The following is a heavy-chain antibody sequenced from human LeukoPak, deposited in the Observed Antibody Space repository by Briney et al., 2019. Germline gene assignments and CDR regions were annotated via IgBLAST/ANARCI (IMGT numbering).Heavy chain of an antibody. CDR1: GYTFTGYY. D-gene: IGHD1-7*01. J-gene: IGHJ3*01. CDR3: ARGLGGISATGAFDV. V-gene: IGHV1-2*02. CDR2: INPNTGGT. Sequence: ASVKVSCKASGYTFTGYYIHWVRQAPGQGLEWMGWINPNTGGTSSAQKFQGRVTMTRDTSISTAYMILSRLRSDDTAVYYCARGLGGISATGAFDVWGQGTMVTVSS.